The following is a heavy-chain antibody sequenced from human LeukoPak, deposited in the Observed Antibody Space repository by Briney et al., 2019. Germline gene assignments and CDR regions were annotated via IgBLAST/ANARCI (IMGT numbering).Heavy chain of an antibody. CDR3: ARDATYSSSWYGYYYGMDV. CDR1: GGSISSAGYY. D-gene: IGHD6-13*01. J-gene: IGHJ6*02. CDR2: IYYSGST. V-gene: IGHV4-31*03. Sequence: PSETLSLTCTVSGGSISSAGYYWSWIRQHPGKGLEWIGYIYYSGSTYYNPSLKSRVTISVDTSKNQFSLKLSSVTAADTAVYYCARDATYSSSWYGYYYGMDVWGQGTTVTVSS.